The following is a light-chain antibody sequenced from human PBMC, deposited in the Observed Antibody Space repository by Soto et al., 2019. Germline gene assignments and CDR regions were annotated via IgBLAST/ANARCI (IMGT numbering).Light chain of an antibody. CDR3: QQSANSPVT. J-gene: IGKJ2*01. CDR2: GAS. CDR1: QSVSSTY. V-gene: IGKV3-20*01. Sequence: TVLTQSPVTLSLSPGERATLSCRASQSVSSTYVSWYQQKPGQAPRLLIFGASSRATGIPDRFSGSGSGTDFTLTISRLEPEDFAVYYCQQSANSPVTFGQGTKLEIK.